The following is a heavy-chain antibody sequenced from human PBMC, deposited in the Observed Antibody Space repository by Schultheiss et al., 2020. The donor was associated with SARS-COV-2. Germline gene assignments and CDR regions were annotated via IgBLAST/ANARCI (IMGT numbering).Heavy chain of an antibody. D-gene: IGHD1-26*01. CDR2: IKQDGSEK. CDR1: GFTFSDYY. CDR3: ARDLIVGATDFDY. Sequence: GGSLRLSCAASGFTFSDYYMSWIRQAPGKGLEWVANIKQDGSEKYYVDSVKGRFTISRDNAKNTLYLQMNSLRAEDTAVYYCARDLIVGATDFDYWGQGTLVTVSS. J-gene: IGHJ4*02. V-gene: IGHV3-7*03.